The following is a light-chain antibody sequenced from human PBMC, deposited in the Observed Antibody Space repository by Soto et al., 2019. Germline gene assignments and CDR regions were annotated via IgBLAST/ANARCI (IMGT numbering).Light chain of an antibody. CDR3: QQYGGRPRYT. V-gene: IGKV3-20*01. J-gene: IGKJ2*01. CDR2: GAS. CDR1: QIVSSTH. Sequence: EIGLTQSPGTLSLSPGEKATLSCRASQIVSSTHLACYQQKPGQAPSLLIYGASSRATGIPDRISGCGCGTDFTLPISSLEHEDFAVTYCQQYGGRPRYTFGQGTKLEIK.